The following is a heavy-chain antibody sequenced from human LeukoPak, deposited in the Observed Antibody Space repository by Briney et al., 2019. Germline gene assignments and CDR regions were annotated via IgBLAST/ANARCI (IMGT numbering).Heavy chain of an antibody. CDR3: ARDPPHCSSTSCERNFDY. V-gene: IGHV1-18*01. Sequence: ASVKVSCKASGYTFTSYGISWVRQAPGQGLEWMGWISAYNGNTNYAQKFQGRVTMTRDTSISTAYMELSRLRSDDTAVYYCARDPPHCSSTSCERNFDYWGQGTLVTVSS. D-gene: IGHD2-2*01. CDR2: ISAYNGNT. CDR1: GYTFTSYG. J-gene: IGHJ4*02.